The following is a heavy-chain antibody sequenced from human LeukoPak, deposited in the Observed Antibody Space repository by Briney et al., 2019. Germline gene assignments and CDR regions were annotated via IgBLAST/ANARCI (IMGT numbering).Heavy chain of an antibody. D-gene: IGHD4-17*01. Sequence: SETLSLTCAVYGGSFSGYYWSWIRQPPGKGLEWIGEINHSGSTNYNPSLKSRVTISVDTSKNQFSLKLSSVTAADTAVYYCASYDYGDYGGLNYWGQGTLVTASS. CDR2: INHSGST. J-gene: IGHJ4*02. V-gene: IGHV4-34*01. CDR3: ASYDYGDYGGLNY. CDR1: GGSFSGYY.